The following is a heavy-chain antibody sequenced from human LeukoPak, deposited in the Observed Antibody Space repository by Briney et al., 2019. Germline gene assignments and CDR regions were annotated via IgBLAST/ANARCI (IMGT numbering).Heavy chain of an antibody. Sequence: GGSLRLSCAASGFTFSSYWMSWVRQAPGKGLEWVANIKQDGSEKYYVDSVKGRFTISRDNAKNSLYLQMNSLRAEDTAVYYCAREIVGATLGNFDYWGQGTLVTVSS. J-gene: IGHJ4*02. V-gene: IGHV3-7*03. CDR2: IKQDGSEK. CDR3: AREIVGATLGNFDY. CDR1: GFTFSSYW. D-gene: IGHD1-26*01.